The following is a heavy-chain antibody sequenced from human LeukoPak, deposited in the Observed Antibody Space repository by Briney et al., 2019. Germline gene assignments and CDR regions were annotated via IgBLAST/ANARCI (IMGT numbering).Heavy chain of an antibody. Sequence: GGSLRLSCAASGFTFSSYSMNWVRQAPGKGLEWVSSISSSSSYIYYADSVKGRFTISSDNAKNSLYLQMNSLRAEDTAVYYCARVPRGIADYWGQGTLVTVSS. D-gene: IGHD6-13*01. CDR3: ARVPRGIADY. J-gene: IGHJ4*02. CDR1: GFTFSSYS. CDR2: ISSSSSYI. V-gene: IGHV3-21*01.